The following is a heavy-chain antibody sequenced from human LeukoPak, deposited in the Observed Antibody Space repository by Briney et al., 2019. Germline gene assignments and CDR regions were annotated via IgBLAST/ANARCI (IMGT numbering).Heavy chain of an antibody. D-gene: IGHD2-21*01. CDR1: GCGFTSYW. Sequence: GESLKISCKGSGCGFTSYWIGWVRRMPGKGVEGMGIIYPGDSDTRYSPSFQAQVPISADKSISTAYLQWSSLKASDTAMYYCAVRYCGGDCYRPDRFDYWGQGTLVTVSS. J-gene: IGHJ4*02. CDR3: AVRYCGGDCYRPDRFDY. V-gene: IGHV5-51*01. CDR2: IYPGDSDT.